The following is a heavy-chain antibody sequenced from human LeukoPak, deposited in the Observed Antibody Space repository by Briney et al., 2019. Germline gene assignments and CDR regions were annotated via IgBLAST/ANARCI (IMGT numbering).Heavy chain of an antibody. CDR2: ISSNSSYI. D-gene: IGHD5-12*01. CDR1: GFTFSSYS. J-gene: IGHJ5*02. Sequence: GGSLRLSCAASGFTFSSYSMNWVRQAPGKGLEWVSSISSNSSYIYYADSVKGRFTISRDNAKNSLDLQMNSLRAEDTAVYYCARDSGFEWEYNWFDPWGQGTLVTVSS. V-gene: IGHV3-21*01. CDR3: ARDSGFEWEYNWFDP.